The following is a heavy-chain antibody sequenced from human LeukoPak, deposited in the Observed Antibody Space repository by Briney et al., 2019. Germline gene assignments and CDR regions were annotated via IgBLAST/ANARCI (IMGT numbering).Heavy chain of an antibody. D-gene: IGHD2-21*02. Sequence: SGTLSLTCAVSGGSISSSNWWSWVRQPPGKGLEWIVEIYHSGSTNYNPSLKSRVTISVDKSKNQFSLKLSSVTAADTAVYYCARLHCGGDCYSPIWDYWGQGTLVTVSS. V-gene: IGHV4-4*02. CDR3: ARLHCGGDCYSPIWDY. J-gene: IGHJ4*02. CDR2: IYHSGST. CDR1: GGSISSSNW.